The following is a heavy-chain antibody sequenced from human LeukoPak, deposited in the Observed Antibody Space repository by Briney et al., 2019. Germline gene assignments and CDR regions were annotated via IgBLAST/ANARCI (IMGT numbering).Heavy chain of an antibody. CDR1: GGSISSNNW. CDR2: IYHSGIT. J-gene: IGHJ6*03. V-gene: IGHV4-4*02. Sequence: SETLSLTCAVSGGSISSNNWWSWVRQPPGKGLEWIGEIYHSGITNYNPSLESRVTISVDKSKNQFSLNLSSVTAADTAVYFCSRPYYYYMDVWGKGTTVTVSS. CDR3: SRPYYYYMDV.